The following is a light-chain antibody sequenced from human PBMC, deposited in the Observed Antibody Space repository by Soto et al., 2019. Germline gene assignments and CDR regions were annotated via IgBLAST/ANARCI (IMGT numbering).Light chain of an antibody. CDR2: EVS. CDR1: SSDVGGYNY. V-gene: IGLV2-14*01. Sequence: LTQPASVSGSPGQSITISCTGTSSDVGGYNYVSWHQQHPGKAPKLMIFEVSYRPSGVSDRFSGSKSGNTASLTISGLQADDEADYYCSSNTRSSLYVFGTGTKLTVL. CDR3: SSNTRSSLYV. J-gene: IGLJ1*01.